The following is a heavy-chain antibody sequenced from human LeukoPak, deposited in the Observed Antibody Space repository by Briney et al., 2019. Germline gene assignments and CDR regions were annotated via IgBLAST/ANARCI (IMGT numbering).Heavy chain of an antibody. J-gene: IGHJ4*02. CDR1: GGTFSSYA. Sequence: GASVKVSCKASGGTFSSYAISWVRQAPGQGLEWMGGIIPIFGTANYAQKFQGRVTITTDESTSTAYMELSGLRSEDTAVYYCARVGTGYFDYWGQGTLVTVSS. CDR3: ARVGTGYFDY. CDR2: IIPIFGTA. D-gene: IGHD3-10*01. V-gene: IGHV1-69*05.